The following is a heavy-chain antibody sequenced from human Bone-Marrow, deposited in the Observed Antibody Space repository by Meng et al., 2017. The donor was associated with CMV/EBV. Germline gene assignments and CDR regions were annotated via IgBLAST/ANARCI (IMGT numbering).Heavy chain of an antibody. D-gene: IGHD6-19*01. J-gene: IGHJ6*02. Sequence: SETLSLTCAVYGGSFSGYYWSWIRQPPGKGLEWIGEINHSGSTNYNPSLKSRVTISVDTSKNQFSLKLSSVTAADTAVYYCARDPRLGKGYYGMDVWGQGTTVTFSS. CDR3: ARDPRLGKGYYGMDV. CDR1: GGSFSGYY. CDR2: INHSGST. V-gene: IGHV4-34*01.